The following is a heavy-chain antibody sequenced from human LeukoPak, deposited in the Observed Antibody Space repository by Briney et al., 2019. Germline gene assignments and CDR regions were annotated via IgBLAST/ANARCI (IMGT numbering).Heavy chain of an antibody. V-gene: IGHV3-7*01. CDR1: GFTFSSYS. CDR3: ARKHFYYDSSGLFDY. Sequence: GGSLRLSCAASGFTFSSYSMSWVRQAPGKGLEWVANIKQDGSEKYFVDSVKGRFTISRDNAKNSLYLQMNSLTDEDTAVYYCARKHFYYDSSGLFDYWGQGTLVTVSS. D-gene: IGHD3-22*01. CDR2: IKQDGSEK. J-gene: IGHJ4*02.